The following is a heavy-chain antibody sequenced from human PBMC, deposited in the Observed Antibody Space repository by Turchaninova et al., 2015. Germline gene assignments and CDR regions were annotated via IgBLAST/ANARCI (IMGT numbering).Heavy chain of an antibody. V-gene: IGHV2-26*01. CDR3: ARDSSGGFDY. D-gene: IGHD6-19*01. CDR2: IFSNDEK. Sequence: QVTLKESGPVLVKPTETLPLTCTVSGFSLSNGRMGVRWIRQPPGKALEWLAYIFSNDEKSYSTSLKNRLTISKDTSKSQVVLTMTNMDPVDTATYYCARDSSGGFDYWGQGTLVTVSS. CDR1: GFSLSNGRMG. J-gene: IGHJ4*02.